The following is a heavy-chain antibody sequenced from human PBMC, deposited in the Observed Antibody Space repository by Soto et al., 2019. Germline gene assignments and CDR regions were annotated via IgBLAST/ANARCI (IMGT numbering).Heavy chain of an antibody. Sequence: ASVKVSCKASGYTFTSYAMHWVRQAPGQRLEWMGWINAGNSDTEYSQKFQGRVTITSDTSASTAYMELSSLTSEDTAVYYCARDDSGFSGSHYIDYFNYWGQGALVTV. D-gene: IGHD1-26*01. CDR1: GYTFTSYA. J-gene: IGHJ4*02. V-gene: IGHV1-3*01. CDR2: INAGNSDT. CDR3: ARDDSGFSGSHYIDYFNY.